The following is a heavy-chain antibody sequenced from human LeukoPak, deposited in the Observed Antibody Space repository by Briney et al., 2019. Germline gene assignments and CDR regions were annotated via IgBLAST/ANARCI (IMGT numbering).Heavy chain of an antibody. CDR1: GFTVGSNY. CDR2: IYSGGST. V-gene: IGHV3-53*01. CDR3: ATENRGCSSTCCYQDDLGDAFDI. Sequence: GGSLRLSCAASGFTVGSNYMSWVRQAPGKGLEWVSVIYSGGSTYYADSVEGRFTISRDNSKNTLYLQMNSLRAEDTAVYYCATENRGCSSTCCYQDDLGDAFDIWGQGTMVTVSS. J-gene: IGHJ3*02. D-gene: IGHD2-2*01.